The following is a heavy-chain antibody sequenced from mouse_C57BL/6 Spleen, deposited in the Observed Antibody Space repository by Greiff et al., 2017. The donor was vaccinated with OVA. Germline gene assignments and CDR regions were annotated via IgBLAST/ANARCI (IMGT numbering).Heavy chain of an antibody. Sequence: EVMLVESGGGLVQPKGSLKLSCAASGFSFNTYAMNWVRQAPGTGLEWVARIRSKSNNYATYYADSVKDRFTISRDDSESMLDLQMNNLKTEDTAMYYCGCGNAFAYWGQGTLVTVSA. D-gene: IGHD2-1*01. CDR3: GCGNAFAY. CDR2: IRSKSNNYAT. J-gene: IGHJ3*01. V-gene: IGHV10-1*01. CDR1: GFSFNTYA.